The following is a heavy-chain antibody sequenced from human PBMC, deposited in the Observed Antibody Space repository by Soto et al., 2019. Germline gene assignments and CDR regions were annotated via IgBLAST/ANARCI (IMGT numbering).Heavy chain of an antibody. Sequence: EVQLVDSGGDSVQPGGSLRLSCAASGFTFSNYWMSWVRQAPGKGLEWVANIDPDGSQKNYVDSVKGRFTISRDNAKNSLYLQMTSLRAEDTAVYYCARDMGPSGAYGYWGQGTLVTVSS. CDR1: GFTFSNYW. CDR3: ARDMGPSGAYGY. V-gene: IGHV3-7*03. D-gene: IGHD1-26*01. J-gene: IGHJ4*02. CDR2: IDPDGSQK.